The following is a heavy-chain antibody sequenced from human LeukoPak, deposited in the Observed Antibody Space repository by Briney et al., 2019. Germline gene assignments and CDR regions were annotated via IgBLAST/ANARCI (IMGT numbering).Heavy chain of an antibody. J-gene: IGHJ4*02. CDR2: IDMSWST. Sequence: SETLSLTCSVSSGSISSYYWSWIRRPAGKGLEWIGHIDMSWSTNYNPSLKSRVTISADTSKSQFSLKLSSVTAADTAVYYCARVSRMATFDYWGQGTLVTVSS. CDR3: ARVSRMATFDY. D-gene: IGHD5-24*01. CDR1: SGSISSYY. V-gene: IGHV4-4*07.